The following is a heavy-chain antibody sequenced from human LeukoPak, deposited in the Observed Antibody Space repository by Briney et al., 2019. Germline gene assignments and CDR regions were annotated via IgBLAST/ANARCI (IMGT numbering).Heavy chain of an antibody. CDR1: GYSISSGYY. Sequence: SETLSLTCSVSGYSISSGYYWGWIRQPPGKGLEWNGSNYHSGSTYYNPCLKSRVTISVDTYKNQISLKLSSVTAADTAVYYCASSPLEQWLVPQFDYWGQGTLVTVSS. J-gene: IGHJ4*02. D-gene: IGHD6-19*01. V-gene: IGHV4-38-2*02. CDR2: NYHSGST. CDR3: ASSPLEQWLVPQFDY.